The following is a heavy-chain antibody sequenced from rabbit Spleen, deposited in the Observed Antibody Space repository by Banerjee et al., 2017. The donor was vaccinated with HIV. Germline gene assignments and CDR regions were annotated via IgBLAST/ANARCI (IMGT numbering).Heavy chain of an antibody. J-gene: IGHJ4*01. D-gene: IGHD1-1*01. V-gene: IGHV1S45*01. CDR2: IAVGSSGTT. CDR3: ARDLVGVIGWNFYL. CDR1: GVSLNDKDV. Sequence: EQLEESGGGLVKPEGSLTLTCKASGVSLNDKDVMCWVRQPPGKGLEWIACIAVGSSGTTYYANWAKGRFTISRTSSTTVTLRMTSLTAADRAAYFCARDLVGVIGWNFYLWGPGTLVTVS.